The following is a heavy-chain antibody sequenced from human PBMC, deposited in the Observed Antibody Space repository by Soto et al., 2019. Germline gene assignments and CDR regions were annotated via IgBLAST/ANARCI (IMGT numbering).Heavy chain of an antibody. CDR1: GFTFNTYS. V-gene: IGHV3-21*01. Sequence: PGGSLTLSCAASGFTFNTYSISWVRQAPGEGLEWVSSISTTSRYIYYADSVKGRFTISRDNAKNSLYLQMNSLRAEDTAVYYCARSEGPVSYYYGMDVWGQGTTVTVSS. CDR2: ISTTSRYI. J-gene: IGHJ6*02. CDR3: ARSEGPVSYYYGMDV.